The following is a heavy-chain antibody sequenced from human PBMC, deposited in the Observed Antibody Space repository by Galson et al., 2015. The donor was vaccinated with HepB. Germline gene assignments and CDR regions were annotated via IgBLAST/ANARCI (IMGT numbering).Heavy chain of an antibody. CDR3: ARLVTAGDH. D-gene: IGHD5-18*01. J-gene: IGHJ4*02. V-gene: IGHV1-46*01. Sequence: SVKVSCKASGYTFTRYYIHWVRQAPGQGLEWMALINTSGGSTSYARKFQGRVTVTRDTSTNTAYMEMSSLRSADTSMYYCARLVTAGDHWGQVTLVTVSS. CDR1: GYTFTRYY. CDR2: INTSGGST.